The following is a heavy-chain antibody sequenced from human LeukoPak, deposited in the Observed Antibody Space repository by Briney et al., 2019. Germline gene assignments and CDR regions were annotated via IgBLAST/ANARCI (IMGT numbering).Heavy chain of an antibody. CDR2: ISGSGGST. J-gene: IGHJ4*02. Sequence: GGSLRPSCAASGFTFSSYAMSWVRQAPGKGLEWVSAISGSGGSTYYADSVKGRFTISRDNSKNTLYLQMNSLRAEDTAVYYCAKGVTMIVVVIYYFDYWGQGTLVTVSS. CDR3: AKGVTMIVVVIYYFDY. CDR1: GFTFSSYA. D-gene: IGHD3-22*01. V-gene: IGHV3-23*01.